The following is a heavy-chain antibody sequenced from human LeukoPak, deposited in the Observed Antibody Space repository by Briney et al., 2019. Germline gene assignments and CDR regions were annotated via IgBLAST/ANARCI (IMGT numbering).Heavy chain of an antibody. J-gene: IGHJ4*02. CDR3: AKDMITFGGVITYFDY. D-gene: IGHD3-16*02. Sequence: GGSLRLSCAASGFTFDDYAMHWVRQAPGKGLEWVSLISGDGGSTYYADSVKGRFTISRDNSKNSLYLQMNSLRTEGTALYYCAKDMITFGGVITYFDYWGQGTLVTVSS. CDR1: GFTFDDYA. V-gene: IGHV3-43*02. CDR2: ISGDGGST.